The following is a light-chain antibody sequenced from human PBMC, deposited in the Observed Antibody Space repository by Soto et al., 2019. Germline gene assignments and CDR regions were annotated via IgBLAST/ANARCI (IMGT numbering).Light chain of an antibody. V-gene: IGKV1-8*01. Sequence: AIRMTQSPSSFSASTGDRVTITCRASQGISSYLAWYQQKPGKAPKLLIYAASTLQSGVPSRFSGSGSGTDFTLTISCRQSEEFATYYCQQYYSYPPGFGGGTKVEIK. CDR1: QGISSY. CDR3: QQYYSYPPG. J-gene: IGKJ4*02. CDR2: AAS.